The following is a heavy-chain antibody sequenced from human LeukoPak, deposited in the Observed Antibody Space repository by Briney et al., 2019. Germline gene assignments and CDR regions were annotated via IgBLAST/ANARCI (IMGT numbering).Heavy chain of an antibody. CDR3: AREYCSGGSCYSYYYYGMDV. CDR2: ISSSSSYI. Sequence: GGSLRLSCAASGFTFSSYSMNWVRQAPGKGLERVSSISSSSSYIYYADSVKGRFTISRDNAKNSLYLQMNSLRAEDTAVYYCAREYCSGGSCYSYYYYGMDVWGKGTTVTVSS. J-gene: IGHJ6*04. D-gene: IGHD2-15*01. V-gene: IGHV3-21*01. CDR1: GFTFSSYS.